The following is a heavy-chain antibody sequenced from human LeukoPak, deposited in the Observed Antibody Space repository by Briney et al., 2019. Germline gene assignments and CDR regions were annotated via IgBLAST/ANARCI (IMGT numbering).Heavy chain of an antibody. Sequence: SETLSLTCTVSGGSISSYYWSWIRQPAGKGLEWIGRIYTSGSTNYNPSLKSRVTMSVDTSKNQFSLKLSSVTAADTAVYYCARDQSRPPYCGGDCYNFDYWGQGTLVTVSS. CDR2: IYTSGST. J-gene: IGHJ4*02. CDR1: GGSISSYY. D-gene: IGHD2-21*02. V-gene: IGHV4-4*07. CDR3: ARDQSRPPYCGGDCYNFDY.